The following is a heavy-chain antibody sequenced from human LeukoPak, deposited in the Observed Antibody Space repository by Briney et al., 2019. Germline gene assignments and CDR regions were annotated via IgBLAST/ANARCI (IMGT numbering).Heavy chain of an antibody. V-gene: IGHV4-59*01. CDR1: GGSISSYY. CDR2: IYYSGST. D-gene: IGHD2-2*01. Sequence: NPSETLSLTCTVSGGSISSYYWSWIRQPPGKGLEWIGYIYYSGSTNYNPSLKSRVTISVDTSKNQFSLKLSSVTAADTAVYYCARVAVKTLYCNSTSCYDVLWFDPWGQGTLVTVSS. CDR3: ARVAVKTLYCNSTSCYDVLWFDP. J-gene: IGHJ5*02.